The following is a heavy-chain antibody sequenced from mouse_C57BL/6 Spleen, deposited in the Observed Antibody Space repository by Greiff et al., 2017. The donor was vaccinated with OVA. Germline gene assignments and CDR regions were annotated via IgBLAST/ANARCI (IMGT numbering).Heavy chain of an antibody. Sequence: QVQLQQPGTELVKPGASVKLSCKASGYTFTGYWMHWVKQRPGQRLEWIGNINPSNGGTNYNEKFKSKATLTVDKSSSTAYMQLSSLTSEDSAVYYCARSSSGYGDAMDYWGQGTSVTVSS. J-gene: IGHJ4*01. D-gene: IGHD3-2*02. CDR1: GYTFTGYW. CDR3: ARSSSGYGDAMDY. V-gene: IGHV1-53*01. CDR2: INPSNGGT.